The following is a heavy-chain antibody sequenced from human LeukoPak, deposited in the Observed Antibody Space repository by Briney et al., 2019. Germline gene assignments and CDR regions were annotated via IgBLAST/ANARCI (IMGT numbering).Heavy chain of an antibody. Sequence: ASVKVSCKASGYTFTSYYMHWVRQAPGQGLGWMGIINPSGGSTSYAQKFQGRVTMTRDTSTSTAYMELSSLRSEDTAVYYCARAGGREAYYYGMDVWGQGTTVTVSS. CDR2: INPSGGST. CDR1: GYTFTSYY. V-gene: IGHV1-46*01. D-gene: IGHD2-15*01. CDR3: ARAGGREAYYYGMDV. J-gene: IGHJ6*02.